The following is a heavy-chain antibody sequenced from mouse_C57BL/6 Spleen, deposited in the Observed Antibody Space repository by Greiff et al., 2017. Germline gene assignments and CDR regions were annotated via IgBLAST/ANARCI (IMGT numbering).Heavy chain of an antibody. CDR3: ARWCYGDYYAMDC. D-gene: IGHD1-2*01. CDR1: GFTFSSYA. J-gene: IGHJ4*01. Sequence: EVKLMESGGGLVKPGGSLKLSCAASGFTFSSYAMSWVRQTPEKRLEWVATISDGGSYTYYPDNVKGRFTISRDNAKNNLYLQMSHLKSEDTAMYYCARWCYGDYYAMDCWGQGTSVTVSS. V-gene: IGHV5-4*03. CDR2: ISDGGSYT.